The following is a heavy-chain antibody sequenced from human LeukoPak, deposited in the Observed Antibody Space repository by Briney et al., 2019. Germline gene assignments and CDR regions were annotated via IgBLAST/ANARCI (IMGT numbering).Heavy chain of an antibody. CDR3: ARGARYGSGSYRWFDP. V-gene: IGHV4-34*01. CDR1: GGSFSGYY. CDR2: INHSGST. Sequence: SETLSLTCAVYGGSFSGYYWSWIRQPPGKGLEWIGEINHSGSTNYNPSLKSRVTISVDTSKNQFSLKLSSVTAADTAVYYCARGARYGSGSYRWFDPWGQGTLVTVSS. J-gene: IGHJ5*02. D-gene: IGHD3-10*01.